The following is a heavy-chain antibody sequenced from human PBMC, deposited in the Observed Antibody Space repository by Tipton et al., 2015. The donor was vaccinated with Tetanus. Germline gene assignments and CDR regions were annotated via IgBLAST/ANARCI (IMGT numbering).Heavy chain of an antibody. D-gene: IGHD1-1*01. V-gene: IGHV5-51*01. CDR3: ARRRTSTALANYFDS. CDR2: IYPSDSDT. J-gene: IGHJ4*02. Sequence: QLVQSGGEAKKPGESLKISCKASGYIFATNWIGWVRQMPGKGLEWMGIIYPSDSDTRYSPSFQGKVTMSVDRSITTAYLRWSSLKASVTAIYYCARRRTSTALANYFDSWGQGTQVTVSS. CDR1: GYIFATNW.